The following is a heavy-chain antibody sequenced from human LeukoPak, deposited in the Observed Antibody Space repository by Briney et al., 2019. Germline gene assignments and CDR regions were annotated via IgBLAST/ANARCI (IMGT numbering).Heavy chain of an antibody. J-gene: IGHJ6*03. V-gene: IGHV3-23*01. CDR1: GFTFSSYA. Sequence: GGSLRLSCAASGFTFSSYAMSWVRQAPGKGLEWVSAISGSGGSTYYADSVKGRFTISRDNAKNSLYLQMNSLRAEDTAVYYCARSHYGFWSGYYGYYYYYMDVWGKGTTVTVSS. D-gene: IGHD3-3*01. CDR3: ARSHYGFWSGYYGYYYYYMDV. CDR2: ISGSGGST.